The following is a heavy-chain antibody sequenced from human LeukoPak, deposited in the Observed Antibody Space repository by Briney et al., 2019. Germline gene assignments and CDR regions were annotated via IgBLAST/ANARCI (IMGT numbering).Heavy chain of an antibody. CDR3: ARGSGGGDGYNTQTPFDY. D-gene: IGHD5-24*01. CDR2: INPSGGST. J-gene: IGHJ4*02. Sequence: GASVKVSCKASGYTFTSYYMHWVRQAPGQGLEWMGIINPSGGSTSYAQKFQGRVTMTRDTSTSTVYMGLSSLRSEDTAVYYCARGSGGGDGYNTQTPFDYWGQGTLVTVSS. V-gene: IGHV1-46*01. CDR1: GYTFTSYY.